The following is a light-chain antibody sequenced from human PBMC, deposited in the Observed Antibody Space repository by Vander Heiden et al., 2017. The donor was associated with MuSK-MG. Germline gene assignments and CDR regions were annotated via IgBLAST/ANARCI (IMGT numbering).Light chain of an antibody. CDR1: QSISSY. CDR3: QQSYNTPYT. Sequence: MQMSQSPSSLAASGGDRVTITCRASQSISSYLNWYQQKPGKAPKLLIYAASSLQTGVPSRFSGSGSGTDFTLTISSLQPEDFATYYCQQSYNTPYTFGPGTKVEIK. J-gene: IGKJ3*01. V-gene: IGKV1-39*01. CDR2: AAS.